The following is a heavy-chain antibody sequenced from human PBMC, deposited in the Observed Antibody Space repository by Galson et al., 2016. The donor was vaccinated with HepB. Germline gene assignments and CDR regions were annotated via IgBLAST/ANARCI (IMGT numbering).Heavy chain of an antibody. CDR2: TSNDGSTN. J-gene: IGHJ4*02. V-gene: IGHV3-30*18. CDR1: GFSFSIDG. D-gene: IGHD6-13*01. Sequence: SLRLSCAASGFSFSIDGMHWVRQAPGKGLEWLTPTSNDGSTNYYADSVKGRFSTSRDKSKNTLYLQMNSLRVEDTAVYYCAKGRTYSSSLIDHWGQGTLVTVSS. CDR3: AKGRTYSSSLIDH.